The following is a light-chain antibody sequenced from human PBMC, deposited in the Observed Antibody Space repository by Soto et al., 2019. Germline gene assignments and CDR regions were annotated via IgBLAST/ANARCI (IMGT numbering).Light chain of an antibody. CDR2: DAS. CDR3: QQFNSYPLT. Sequence: AIQLTQSPSSLSASVGDRVTITCRASQGISSALAWYQQKPGKAPKLLIYDASSLESVVPSRFSGSGSGTDFTLTISSLQPEYFATYYCQQFNSYPLTFGGGPKVEIK. CDR1: QGISSA. V-gene: IGKV1-13*02. J-gene: IGKJ4*02.